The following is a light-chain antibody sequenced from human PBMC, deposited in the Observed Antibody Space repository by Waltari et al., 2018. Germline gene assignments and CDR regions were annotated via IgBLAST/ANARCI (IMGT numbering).Light chain of an antibody. Sequence: QLVLTQSPSASASLEASVKPTCTLTSGHSSNLIAWHQQRPEKGPRYLMKVNSDGSHSKGDEIPDRFSGSSSGAERYLTIASLQSEDEADYYCQTGGHGTWVFGGGTKLTVL. V-gene: IGLV4-69*01. CDR1: SGHSSNL. J-gene: IGLJ3*02. CDR2: VNSDGSH. CDR3: QTGGHGTWV.